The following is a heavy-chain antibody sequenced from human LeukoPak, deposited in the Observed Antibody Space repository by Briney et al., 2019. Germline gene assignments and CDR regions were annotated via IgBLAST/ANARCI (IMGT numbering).Heavy chain of an antibody. CDR1: GFAFNSYF. D-gene: IGHD2-15*01. J-gene: IGHJ4*02. Sequence: GGSLRLSRTASGFAFNSYFMTWARQAPGKGLEWVSGINGRGEETHYANSVKGRFTISRDNSKNTVYLQLSSLRAEDTAVYYCACHCSGSRCSDHDYWGQGTVVTVSS. V-gene: IGHV3-23*01. CDR2: INGRGEET. CDR3: ACHCSGSRCSDHDY.